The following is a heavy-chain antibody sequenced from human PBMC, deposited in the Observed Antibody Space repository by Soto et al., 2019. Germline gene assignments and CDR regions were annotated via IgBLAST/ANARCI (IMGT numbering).Heavy chain of an antibody. CDR3: ASARATIAAAATFDC. Sequence: QVQLQESGPGLVKPSGTLSLTCAVSGGSISTSNWWSWVRQPPGKGLEWIGEVYRTGSTNYNPSLESRLTISVDQSKNPFSLKPTSVTAADTAVYYCASARATIAAAATFDCWGQGTLVTVSS. V-gene: IGHV4-4*02. D-gene: IGHD6-13*01. CDR1: GGSISTSNW. J-gene: IGHJ4*02. CDR2: VYRTGST.